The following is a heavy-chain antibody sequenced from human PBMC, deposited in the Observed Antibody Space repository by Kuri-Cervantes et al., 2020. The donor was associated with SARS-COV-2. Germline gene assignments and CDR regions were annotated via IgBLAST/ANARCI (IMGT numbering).Heavy chain of an antibody. D-gene: IGHD6-19*01. CDR1: GFTFSSYA. CDR2: ISSNGGST. J-gene: IGHJ3*02. CDR3: AKIWLDDAFDI. V-gene: IGHV3-64*04. Sequence: GESLKISCAASGFTFSSYAMHWVRQAPGKGLEYVSAISSNGGSTYYADSVKGRFTISRDNSKNTLYLQMNSLRAEDTAVYYCAKIWLDDAFDIWGQGTMVTVSS.